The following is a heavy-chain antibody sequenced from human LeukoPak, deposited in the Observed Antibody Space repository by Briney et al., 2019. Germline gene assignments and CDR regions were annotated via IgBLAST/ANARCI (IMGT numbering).Heavy chain of an antibody. Sequence: TGGSLRLSCAASGFTFSSYDMHWVRQATGKGLEWVSAIGTAGDTYYPGSVKGRFTISRENAKNSLYLQMNSLRAGDTAVHYCARGPAGYCSGGSCYFDYWGQGTLVTVSS. CDR1: GFTFSSYD. J-gene: IGHJ4*02. CDR2: IGTAGDT. D-gene: IGHD2-15*01. CDR3: ARGPAGYCSGGSCYFDY. V-gene: IGHV3-13*01.